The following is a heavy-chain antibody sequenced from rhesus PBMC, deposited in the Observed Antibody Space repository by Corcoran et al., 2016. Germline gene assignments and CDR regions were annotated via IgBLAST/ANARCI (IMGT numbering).Heavy chain of an antibody. Sequence: QVQLQESGPGLVKPSETLSLTCTVSGGSISGGYYWGWIRQHPGKGREWIGNIYGKRAKTNYIPALKSRVTISKETSKNQVALTLSAVTAADTAVYYGARHSSGWYVYWGQGVLVTVSS. CDR2: IYGKRAKT. V-gene: IGHV4S7*01. CDR3: ARHSSGWYVY. J-gene: IGHJ4*01. D-gene: IGHD6-31*01. CDR1: GGSISGGYY.